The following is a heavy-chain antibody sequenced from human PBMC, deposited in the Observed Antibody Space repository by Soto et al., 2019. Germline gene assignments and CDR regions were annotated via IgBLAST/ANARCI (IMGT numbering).Heavy chain of an antibody. D-gene: IGHD3-10*01. J-gene: IGHJ6*02. Sequence: ASVKVSCKASGGTFSSYAISWVRQAPGQGLEWMGGIIPIFGTANYSQKLQGRVTITADESTSTAYMELSSLRSEDTALYYCARPYGSGSYFPSYYYFGMDVWGQGTTVTVSS. V-gene: IGHV1-69*13. CDR1: GGTFSSYA. CDR3: ARPYGSGSYFPSYYYFGMDV. CDR2: IIPIFGTA.